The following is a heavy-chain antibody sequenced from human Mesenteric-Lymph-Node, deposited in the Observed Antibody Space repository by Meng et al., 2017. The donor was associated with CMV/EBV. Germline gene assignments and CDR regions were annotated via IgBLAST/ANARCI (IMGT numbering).Heavy chain of an antibody. CDR2: IGGTSGIT. D-gene: IGHD4-11*01. J-gene: IGHJ4*02. Sequence: LSCAAAEFIFSSHTMNWVRQAPGKGLEWVSSIGGTSGITFYADSVMGRFTIFRDNARNSLFLQMNSLRVEDTAVYYCTRDIPYSSFDYWGQGILVTVSS. V-gene: IGHV3-21*01. CDR3: TRDIPYSSFDY. CDR1: EFIFSSHT.